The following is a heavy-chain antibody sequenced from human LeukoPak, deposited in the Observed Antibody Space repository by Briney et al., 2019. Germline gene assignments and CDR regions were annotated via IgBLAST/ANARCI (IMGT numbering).Heavy chain of an antibody. J-gene: IGHJ4*02. CDR2: ISAYNGNT. Sequence: ASVKVSCKASGYTFTSYYMHWVRQAPGQGLEWMGWISAYNGNTNYAQKLQGRVTMTTDTSTSTAYMELRSLRSDDTAVYYCASDSSGWAFDYWGQGTLVTVSS. CDR3: ASDSSGWAFDY. D-gene: IGHD6-19*01. V-gene: IGHV1-18*04. CDR1: GYTFTSYY.